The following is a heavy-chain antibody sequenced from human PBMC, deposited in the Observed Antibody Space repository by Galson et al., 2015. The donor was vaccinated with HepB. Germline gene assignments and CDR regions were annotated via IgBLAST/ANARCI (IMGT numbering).Heavy chain of an antibody. J-gene: IGHJ5*02. CDR2: ISYDGSFR. CDR3: AKGGPGRIGMMINGSLGFDP. Sequence: SLRLSCASSGFSFSNYAIHWVRQAPGKGLEWMAVISYDGSFRYYSDSVKGRFTVSRDPSRIILYLQMNRLRVDDTAVYYCAKGGPGRIGMMINGSLGFDPWGQGTLVIVSS. D-gene: IGHD3-16*01. CDR1: GFSFSNYA. V-gene: IGHV3-30*18.